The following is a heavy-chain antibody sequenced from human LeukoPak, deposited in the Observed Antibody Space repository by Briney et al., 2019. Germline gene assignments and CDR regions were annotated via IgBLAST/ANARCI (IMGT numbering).Heavy chain of an antibody. V-gene: IGHV3-53*01. Sequence: GGSLRLSCAASGFTVSSNYMSWVRQAPGKGLEWVSFIYSDGSTYYADSVKGRFTISRDTSKNTLYLQMNSLRAEDTAVYYCAKRRPYYDSSGYLDYWGQGTLVTVSS. CDR1: GFTVSSNY. CDR3: AKRRPYYDSSGYLDY. CDR2: IYSDGST. D-gene: IGHD3-22*01. J-gene: IGHJ4*02.